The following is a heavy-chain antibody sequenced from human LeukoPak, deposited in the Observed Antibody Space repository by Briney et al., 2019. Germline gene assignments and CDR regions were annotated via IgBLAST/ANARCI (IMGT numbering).Heavy chain of an antibody. CDR2: ISAYNGDT. CDR1: GYTFTSYG. J-gene: IGHJ4*02. CDR3: ARDTAPYSSSSGSAY. D-gene: IGHD6-6*01. V-gene: IGHV1-18*01. Sequence: ASVKVSCKASGYTFTSYGISWGRQDTGQGLLWMGWISAYNGDTNYAQKLQGRVTMTTDTSTSTAYMELRSLRSDDTAVYYCARDTAPYSSSSGSAYWGQGTLVTVSS.